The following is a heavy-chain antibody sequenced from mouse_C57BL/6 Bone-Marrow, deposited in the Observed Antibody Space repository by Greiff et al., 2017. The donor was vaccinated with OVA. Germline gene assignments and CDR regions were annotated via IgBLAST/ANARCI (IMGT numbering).Heavy chain of an antibody. CDR3: ARQNHYYGSSHYFDY. V-gene: IGHV1-72*01. Sequence: QVQLQQPGAELVKPGASVKLSCKASGYTFTSYWMHWVKQRPGRGPEWIGRIDPNSGGTKYNEKFKSKATLTVDKPSSTAYMQLSSLTSEDSAVYYCARQNHYYGSSHYFDYWGQGTTLTVSS. CDR1: GYTFTSYW. J-gene: IGHJ2*01. D-gene: IGHD1-1*01. CDR2: IDPNSGGT.